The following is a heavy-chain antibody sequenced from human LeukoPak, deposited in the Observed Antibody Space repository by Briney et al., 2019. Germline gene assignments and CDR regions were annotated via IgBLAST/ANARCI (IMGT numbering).Heavy chain of an antibody. Sequence: GGSLRLSCAASGFTFSSYVMHWVRQAPGKGLEWVAVIWYDGSNEYYADSVKGRFTISRDNSKNTLYLQINSLIAEDTAGYYCARRGLTPVTYNWFDPWGQGTLVTVSS. J-gene: IGHJ5*02. CDR2: IWYDGSNE. V-gene: IGHV3-33*01. D-gene: IGHD4-17*01. CDR3: ARRGLTPVTYNWFDP. CDR1: GFTFSSYV.